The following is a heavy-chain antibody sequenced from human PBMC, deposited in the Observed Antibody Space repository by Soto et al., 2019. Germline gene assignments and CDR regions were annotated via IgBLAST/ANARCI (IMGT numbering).Heavy chain of an antibody. Sequence: QAQLMQSGAEVKKPGSSVKVSCKASGGTFSGYAINWVRQAPGQGLEWMGGIFPLLDITDYGQKFQGRITIAADESTGTAYMDLRGLRSEDTGVYYCARDPRSITGTTSSEDFQHWGQGTLVSVSS. D-gene: IGHD1-20*01. J-gene: IGHJ1*01. CDR1: GGTFSGYA. CDR3: ARDPRSITGTTSSEDFQH. CDR2: IFPLLDIT. V-gene: IGHV1-69*01.